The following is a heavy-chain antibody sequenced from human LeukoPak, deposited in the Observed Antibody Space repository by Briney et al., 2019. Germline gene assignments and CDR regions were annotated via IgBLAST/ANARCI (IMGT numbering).Heavy chain of an antibody. CDR2: IKQDGSEK. CDR1: GFTFSSYS. J-gene: IGHJ4*02. Sequence: GGSLRLSCAASGFTFSSYSMNWVRQAPGKGLEWVANIKQDGSEKYYVDSVKGRFTISRDNAKNSLYLQMNSLRAEDTAVYYCARDLANGPVGYWGQGTLVTVSS. D-gene: IGHD4-23*01. V-gene: IGHV3-7*01. CDR3: ARDLANGPVGY.